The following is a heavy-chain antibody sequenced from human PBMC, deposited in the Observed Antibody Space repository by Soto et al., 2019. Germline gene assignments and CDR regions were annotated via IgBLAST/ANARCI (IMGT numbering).Heavy chain of an antibody. CDR3: ARGITMVRGVLVGGYYYGMDV. CDR2: IIPILGIA. V-gene: IGHV1-69*02. CDR1: GGTFSSYT. D-gene: IGHD3-10*01. J-gene: IGHJ6*02. Sequence: QVQLVQSGAEVKKPGSSVKVSCKASGGTFSSYTISWVRQAPGQGLEWMGRIIPILGIANYAQKFQGRVTITADKSTSTAYMELSSLGSEDTAVYYGARGITMVRGVLVGGYYYGMDVWGQGTTVTVSS.